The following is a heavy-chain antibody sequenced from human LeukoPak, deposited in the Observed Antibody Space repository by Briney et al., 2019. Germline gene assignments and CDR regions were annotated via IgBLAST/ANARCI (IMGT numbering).Heavy chain of an antibody. CDR2: TYYRSKWYS. V-gene: IGHV6-1*01. D-gene: IGHD7-27*01. J-gene: IGHJ6*02. CDR1: GDSVSSNSAA. Sequence: SQTLSLTCALSGDSVSSNSAAWTWIRQSPSRGLEWLGRTYYRSKWYSDYAVSVKSRVTINADTSKNQYSLQLNSVTPEDTAMYYCARNWAMDVWGQGTTVTVSS. CDR3: ARNWAMDV.